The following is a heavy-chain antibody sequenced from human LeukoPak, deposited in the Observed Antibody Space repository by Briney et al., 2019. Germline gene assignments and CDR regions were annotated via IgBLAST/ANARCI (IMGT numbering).Heavy chain of an antibody. V-gene: IGHV4-4*07. J-gene: IGHJ5*02. CDR3: AGTLGATTWFDP. Sequence: PSETLSLTCTVSGGSISSYYWSWIRQPAGKGLEWIGRIYSSGSTNYNPSLKSRVTMSVDTSKNQVSLKLSSVTAADTAVYYCAGTLGATTWFDPWGQGTLVTVSS. CDR2: IYSSGST. CDR1: GGSISSYY. D-gene: IGHD1-26*01.